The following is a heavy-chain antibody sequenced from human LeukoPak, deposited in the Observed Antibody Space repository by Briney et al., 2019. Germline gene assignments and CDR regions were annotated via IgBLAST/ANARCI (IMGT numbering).Heavy chain of an antibody. V-gene: IGHV4-4*02. J-gene: IGHJ5*02. D-gene: IGHD3-10*01. CDR3: ARGVFGRFDP. CDR1: GDSVNSPYW. Sequence: SGTLSLTCAVSGDSVNSPYWWTWVRQPPGKGLEWIGEINQSGSTNHNPSLKSRVTISVDTSKNQFSLNLNSVTAADTAAYYCARGVFGRFDPWGQGTLVTVSS. CDR2: INQSGST.